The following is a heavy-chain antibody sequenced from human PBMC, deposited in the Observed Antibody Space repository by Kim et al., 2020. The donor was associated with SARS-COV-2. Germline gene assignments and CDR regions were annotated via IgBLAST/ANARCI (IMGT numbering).Heavy chain of an antibody. CDR2: ST. Sequence: STYYADSVKGRFTISRDNSKNTLDLQMNSLRAEDTAVYYCASLRGYCEYWGQGTLVTVSS. V-gene: IGHV3-23*01. J-gene: IGHJ4*02. CDR3: ASLRGYCEY.